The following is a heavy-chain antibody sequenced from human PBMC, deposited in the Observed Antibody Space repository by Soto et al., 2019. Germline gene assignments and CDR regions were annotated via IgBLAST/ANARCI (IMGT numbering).Heavy chain of an antibody. CDR3: ARGGTEYYDILTWFDP. J-gene: IGHJ5*02. CDR1: GGSFSGYY. CDR2: INHSGST. D-gene: IGHD3-9*01. Sequence: SETLSLTCAVYGGSFSGYYWGWIRQPPGKGLEWIGEINHSGSTNYNPSLKSRVTISVDTSKNQFSLKLSSVTAADTAVYYCARGGTEYYDILTWFDPWGQGTLVTVSS. V-gene: IGHV4-34*01.